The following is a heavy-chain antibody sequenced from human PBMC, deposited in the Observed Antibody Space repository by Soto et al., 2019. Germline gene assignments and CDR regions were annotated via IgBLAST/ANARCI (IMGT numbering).Heavy chain of an antibody. V-gene: IGHV4-4*07. Sequence: SETLSLTCTVSGGSINTFYWSWVRRPAGKGLEWIGRIFSSGSTSFNPSLESRVAMSVDTSKNHFSLNLSSVTAADMAVYYCAREGSYSAYNFAHGIQLWSFDFWGQGALVTVSS. CDR1: GGSINTFY. J-gene: IGHJ4*02. CDR2: IFSSGST. D-gene: IGHD5-12*01. CDR3: AREGSYSAYNFAHGIQLWSFDF.